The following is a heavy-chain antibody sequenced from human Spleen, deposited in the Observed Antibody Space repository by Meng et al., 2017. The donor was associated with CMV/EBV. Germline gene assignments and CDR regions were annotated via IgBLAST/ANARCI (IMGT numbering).Heavy chain of an antibody. CDR2: INPNSGGT. J-gene: IGHJ4*02. V-gene: IGHV1-2*02. CDR3: ATLAEYYDSWSGYYAE. Sequence: YRFTGYYLPWVRQAPGQGLEWMGWINPNSGGTNYAQKFQGRVTMTRDTSISTAYMELSSLKSDDTAVFYCATLAEYYDSWSGYYAEWGQGTLVTVSS. D-gene: IGHD3-3*01. CDR1: YRFTGYY.